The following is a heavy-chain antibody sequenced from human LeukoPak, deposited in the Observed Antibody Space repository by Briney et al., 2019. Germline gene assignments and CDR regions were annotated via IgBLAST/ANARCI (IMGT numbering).Heavy chain of an antibody. CDR3: ARGGYYGSGNDFRFDP. Sequence: SETLSLTCTVSGGSISSYYWSWIRQPPGKGLGCIGYIHYTGSTNYNPSLKSRVTISVETSKNQFSLKLKSVTAADTAVYYCARGGYYGSGNDFRFDPWGQGTLVTVSS. J-gene: IGHJ5*02. V-gene: IGHV4-59*01. D-gene: IGHD3-10*01. CDR1: GGSISSYY. CDR2: IHYTGST.